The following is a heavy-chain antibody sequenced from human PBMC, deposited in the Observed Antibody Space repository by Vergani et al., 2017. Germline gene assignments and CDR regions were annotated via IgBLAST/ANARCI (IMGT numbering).Heavy chain of an antibody. CDR3: AKADSVTSGSLQYNFYMDV. J-gene: IGHJ6*03. CDR1: GFSFSSHA. CDR2: ISNDGSKK. Sequence: QVQLAESGGGRVQPGRSLRLSCAAFGFSFSSHAIHWVRQAPGKGLEWVAVISNDGSKKYYADSVKGRFTISRDNSKNTLDLQMNSLRTQDTAIYYCAKADSVTSGSLQYNFYMDVGGKGTAVTVS. D-gene: IGHD3-10*01. V-gene: IGHV3-30*18.